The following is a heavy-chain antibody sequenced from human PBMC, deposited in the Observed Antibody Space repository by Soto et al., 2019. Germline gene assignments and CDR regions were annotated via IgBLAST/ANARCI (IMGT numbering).Heavy chain of an antibody. J-gene: IGHJ4*02. CDR1: GFTFSSYG. V-gene: IGHV3-30*18. CDR3: AKDKSPGDYLDY. Sequence: QVQLVESGGGVVQPGRSLRLSRAASGFTFSSYGMHWVRQAPGKGLEWVAVISYDGSNKYYADSVKGRFTISRDNSKNTLYLQMNSLRAEDTAVYYCAKDKSPGDYLDYWGQGTLVTVSS. D-gene: IGHD4-17*01. CDR2: ISYDGSNK.